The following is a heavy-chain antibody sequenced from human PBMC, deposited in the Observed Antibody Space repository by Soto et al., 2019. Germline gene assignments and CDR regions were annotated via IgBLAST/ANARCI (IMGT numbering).Heavy chain of an antibody. D-gene: IGHD6-19*01. Sequence: PGESIKISCHGSGYSFIIYCIGLVLPTPGKGLEWMGMNYPRDSDTIYSPSFQGQVTISADKSISAAFLQWSSLKASDTAMYYCVRQFDSSGWYDYWGQGTLVTGSA. CDR2: NYPRDSDT. J-gene: IGHJ4*02. V-gene: IGHV5-51*01. CDR3: VRQFDSSGWYDY. CDR1: GYSFIIYC.